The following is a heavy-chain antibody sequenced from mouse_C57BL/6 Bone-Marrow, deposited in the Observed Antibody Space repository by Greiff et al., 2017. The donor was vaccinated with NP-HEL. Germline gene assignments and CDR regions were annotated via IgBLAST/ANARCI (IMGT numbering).Heavy chain of an antibody. CDR2: ISSGGSYT. Sequence: EVKVVESGGDLVKPGGSLKLSCAASGFTFSSYGMSWVRQTPDKRLEWVATISSGGSYTYYPDSVKGRFTISRDNAKNTLYLQMSSLKSEDTAMYYCARHGRDYWGQGTSVTVSS. V-gene: IGHV5-6*01. CDR1: GFTFSSYG. CDR3: ARHGRDY. J-gene: IGHJ4*01.